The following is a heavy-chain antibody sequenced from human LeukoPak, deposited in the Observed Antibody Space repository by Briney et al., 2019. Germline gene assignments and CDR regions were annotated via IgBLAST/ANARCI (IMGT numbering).Heavy chain of an antibody. J-gene: IGHJ3*01. Sequence: ASVTVSCTASVYTVTINGIGWVRQAPGQGLEWMGWISAYSGNTNYAEKVQGRVTMTTDTSTSTAYMELRSLRSDDTGVYYYAGDINHSLDFWGEGTMVTVSS. D-gene: IGHD1-14*01. CDR2: ISAYSGNT. CDR3: AGDINHSLDF. CDR1: VYTVTING. V-gene: IGHV1-18*01.